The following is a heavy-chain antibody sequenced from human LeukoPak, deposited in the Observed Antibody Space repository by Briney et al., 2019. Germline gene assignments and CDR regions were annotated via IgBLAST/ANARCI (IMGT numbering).Heavy chain of an antibody. CDR2: IYYSGST. Sequence: SETLSLTCTVSGGSISSYYWSWIRQPPGKGLEWIGYIYYSGSTNYNPSLKSRVTISVDTSKNQLSLNLSSVTAADTAVYYCARGGTTGTTSPLRAFDIWGQGTMVTVSS. D-gene: IGHD1-1*01. CDR1: GGSISSYY. V-gene: IGHV4-59*01. J-gene: IGHJ3*02. CDR3: ARGGTTGTTSPLRAFDI.